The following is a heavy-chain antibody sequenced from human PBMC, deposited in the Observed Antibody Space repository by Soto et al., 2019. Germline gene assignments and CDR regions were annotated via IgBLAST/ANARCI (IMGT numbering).Heavy chain of an antibody. CDR1: GYIFSSFA. CDR2: INPGNGNT. CDR3: ARDLQADY. Sequence: ASVKVSCKASGYIFSSFAMHWVRQAPGQRLEWMGWINPGNGNTKYSQKFQGRVAITRDTSASTAYMELSSLRSGDTAVYYCARDLQADYWGQGTLVTVSS. J-gene: IGHJ4*02. V-gene: IGHV1-3*01.